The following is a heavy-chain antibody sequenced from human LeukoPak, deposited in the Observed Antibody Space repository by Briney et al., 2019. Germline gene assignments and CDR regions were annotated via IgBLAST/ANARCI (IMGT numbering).Heavy chain of an antibody. J-gene: IGHJ5*02. V-gene: IGHV3-21*01. CDR3: VRGDSGYDGLNWFDP. Sequence: GGSLRLSCAASGFTFSSYSMNWIRQAPEKGLEWVSSISSSSSYIYYADSVKGRFTISRDNAKNSLYLQMNSLRAEDTAVYYCVRGDSGYDGLNWFDPWGQGTLVTVSS. CDR1: GFTFSSYS. D-gene: IGHD5-12*01. CDR2: ISSSSSYI.